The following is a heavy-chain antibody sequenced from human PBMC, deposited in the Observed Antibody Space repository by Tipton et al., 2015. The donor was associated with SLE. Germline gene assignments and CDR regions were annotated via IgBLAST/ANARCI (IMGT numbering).Heavy chain of an antibody. CDR2: INHRGST. Sequence: TLSLTCAVCGGSFSGYYWHWIRQPPGKGLEWIGEINHRGSTSYNPSLKTRVTISLDTSKNQFSLKLSSVSAADTAVYYCMQFIAPPVWIYWGQGALLTVSS. D-gene: IGHD1-1*01. CDR1: GGSFSGYY. J-gene: IGHJ4*02. V-gene: IGHV4-34*01. CDR3: MQFIAPPVWIY.